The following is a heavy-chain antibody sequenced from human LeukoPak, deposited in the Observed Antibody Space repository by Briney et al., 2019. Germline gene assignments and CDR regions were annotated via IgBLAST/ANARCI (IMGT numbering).Heavy chain of an antibody. CDR3: ARDALIDYSRPFDI. D-gene: IGHD3-16*01. V-gene: IGHV3-53*01. Sequence: GGSLRLSCAASGLTVSSNYMSWVRQAPGKGLEWVSVIYSGGNTYYADSVKGRFTISRDNSKNTLYLQMNSLRAEDTAVYYCARDALIDYSRPFDIWGQGTMVTVPS. CDR2: IYSGGNT. CDR1: GLTVSSNY. J-gene: IGHJ3*02.